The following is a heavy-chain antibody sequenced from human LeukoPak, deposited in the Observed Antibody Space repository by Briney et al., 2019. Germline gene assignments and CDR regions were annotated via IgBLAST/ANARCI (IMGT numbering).Heavy chain of an antibody. J-gene: IGHJ3*02. CDR2: ICYGGSN. CDR1: GGSISSYY. CDR3: AREASDFWSGYSNAFDI. V-gene: IGHV4-59*01. D-gene: IGHD3-3*01. Sequence: KPSETLSLTCAVSGGSISSYYWSWIRQPPGKGLGWIGDICYGGSNNYNPSLKSRVTISVDTSKNQFSLKLSSVTAADTAVYYCAREASDFWSGYSNAFDIWGQGTMVTVSS.